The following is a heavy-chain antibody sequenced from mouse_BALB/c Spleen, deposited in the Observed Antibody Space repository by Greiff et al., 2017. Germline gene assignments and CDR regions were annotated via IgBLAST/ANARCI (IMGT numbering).Heavy chain of an antibody. CDR2: ISSGGSYT. J-gene: IGHJ4*01. CDR3: ARNYYGSSPYYAMDY. CDR1: GFTFSSYA. Sequence: EVMLVESGGGLVKPGGSLKLSCAASGFTFSSYAMSWVRQSPEKRLEWVAEISSGGSYTYYPDTVTGRFTISRDNAKNTLYLEMSSLRSEDTAMYYCARNYYGSSPYYAMDYWGQGTSVTVSS. D-gene: IGHD1-1*01. V-gene: IGHV5-9-4*01.